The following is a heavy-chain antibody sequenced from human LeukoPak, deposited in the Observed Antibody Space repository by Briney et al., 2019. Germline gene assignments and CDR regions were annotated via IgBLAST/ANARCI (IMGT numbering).Heavy chain of an antibody. Sequence: PGGSLRLSCAASGFTFSSYGMHWVRQAPGKGLEWVAVISYDGSNKYYADSVKGRFTISRDNSKNTLYLQMNSLRAEDTAVYYCAIGLSESYVGGFDYWGQGTLVTVSS. CDR1: GFTFSSYG. CDR2: ISYDGSNK. V-gene: IGHV3-30*03. J-gene: IGHJ4*02. CDR3: AIGLSESYVGGFDY. D-gene: IGHD1-26*01.